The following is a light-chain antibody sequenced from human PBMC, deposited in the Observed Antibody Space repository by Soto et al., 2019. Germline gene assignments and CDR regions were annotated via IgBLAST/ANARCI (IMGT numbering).Light chain of an antibody. V-gene: IGKV1-5*03. J-gene: IGKJ4*01. Sequence: IQVTQSPSSLSASLGERVNVTCRASQGIGRFLDWYQQRPGKAPKLLIYKASTLESGVPSRFRGSGSGTEFTLTISSLQADDFEIYYCQQYNGYRLAFGGGTKVDIK. CDR1: QGIGRF. CDR2: KAS. CDR3: QQYNGYRLA.